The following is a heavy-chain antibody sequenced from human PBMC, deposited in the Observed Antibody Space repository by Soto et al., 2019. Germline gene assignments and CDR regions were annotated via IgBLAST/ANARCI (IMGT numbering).Heavy chain of an antibody. D-gene: IGHD2-2*01. CDR1: GFTFSSYG. V-gene: IGHV3-30*18. J-gene: IGHJ6*02. CDR2: ISYDGSNK. CDR3: AKGQHCSTTSCYFYDYGVDV. Sequence: QVQLVESGGGVVQPGRSLRLSCAASGFTFSSYGMHWVRQAPGKGLEWVAVISYDGSNKYYADSVKGRLTISRDNSKNTXYXXINSLRAKDTAVYYCAKGQHCSTTSCYFYDYGVDVWGQGTTVAVSS.